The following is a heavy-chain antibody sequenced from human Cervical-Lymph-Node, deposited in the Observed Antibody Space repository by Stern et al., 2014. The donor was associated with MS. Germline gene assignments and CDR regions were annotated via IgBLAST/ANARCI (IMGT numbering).Heavy chain of an antibody. CDR1: GYAFTNYY. CDR3: ARVPRPGVHFDY. J-gene: IGHJ4*02. D-gene: IGHD3-10*01. Sequence: VQLVESGAEVRKPGASVKVSCKASGYAFTNYYLHWGRQAPGQGLEWMGWMNPKSGNAVYSQEFQCRVSMTRNSSIGTAYLELGGLTSDDTAVFYCARVPRPGVHFDYWGQGTLVTVTS. CDR2: MNPKSGNA. V-gene: IGHV1-8*01.